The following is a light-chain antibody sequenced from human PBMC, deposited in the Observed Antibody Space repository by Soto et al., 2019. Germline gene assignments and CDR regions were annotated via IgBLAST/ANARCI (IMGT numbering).Light chain of an antibody. J-gene: IGKJ1*01. CDR1: QSCFSFY. CDR2: GAS. V-gene: IGKV3-20*01. Sequence: EIVLTQSPGTLSLPPGERATLSCRASQSCFSFYLAWFQKKPGQAPRLLIYGASSRATGIPDRFSGSGSGTEFTLTISRLEPQDSAVYFCHQYGNSPWTLGQGTKVEI. CDR3: HQYGNSPWT.